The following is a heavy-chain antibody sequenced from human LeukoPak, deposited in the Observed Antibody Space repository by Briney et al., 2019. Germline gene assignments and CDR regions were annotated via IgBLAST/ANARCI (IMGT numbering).Heavy chain of an antibody. CDR2: IYYSGST. Sequence: SETLSLTCTVSGGSISSYYWSWIRQPPGKGLEWIGYIYYSGSTNYNPSLKSRVTISVDTSKNQFSLKLSSVTAADTAVYYCARCRYNFPDAFDIWGQGTMVTVSS. J-gene: IGHJ3*02. D-gene: IGHD5-24*01. CDR3: ARCRYNFPDAFDI. CDR1: GGSISSYY. V-gene: IGHV4-59*01.